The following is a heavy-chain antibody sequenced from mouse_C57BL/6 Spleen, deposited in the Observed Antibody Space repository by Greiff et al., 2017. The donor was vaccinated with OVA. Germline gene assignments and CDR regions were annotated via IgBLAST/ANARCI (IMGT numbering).Heavy chain of an antibody. CDR1: GFTFSSYA. J-gene: IGHJ4*01. Sequence: DVKLVESGEGLVKPGGSLKLSCAASGFTFSSYAMSWVRQTPEKRLEWVAYISSGGDYIYYADTVKGRFTISRDNARNTLYLQKSSLKSEDTAMYYCTRHDYDSYYYARDDWGQGTSVTVSS. CDR2: ISSGGDYI. D-gene: IGHD2-4*01. V-gene: IGHV5-9-1*02. CDR3: TRHDYDSYYYARDD.